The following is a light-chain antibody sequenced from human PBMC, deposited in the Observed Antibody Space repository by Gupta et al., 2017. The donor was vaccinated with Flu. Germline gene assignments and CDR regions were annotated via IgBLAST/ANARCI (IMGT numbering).Light chain of an antibody. Sequence: EIVMTQSPATLSVSPGERATLSCRASQSVSSNLAWYQQKPGQAPRLLTYGASTRATGIPARLSGSGSGTEFTLTISSLQSEDFAVYYCQQYNNWPPGTFGPGTKVDIK. J-gene: IGKJ3*01. CDR2: GAS. CDR1: QSVSSN. CDR3: QQYNNWPPGT. V-gene: IGKV3-15*01.